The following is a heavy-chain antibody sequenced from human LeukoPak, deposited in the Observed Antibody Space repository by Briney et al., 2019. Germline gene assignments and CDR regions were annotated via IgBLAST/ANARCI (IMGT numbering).Heavy chain of an antibody. CDR3: ARWMRYCSSTTCYYYHMDV. CDR1: GYTFSSYD. V-gene: IGHV1-18*01. D-gene: IGHD2/OR15-2a*01. J-gene: IGHJ6*03. Sequence: ASVKVSCXASGYTFSSYDITWVRQAPGQGLEWMGWISAYNDNTEYAQKFQGRVTMTTDASTSTAYMELRSLRSDDTAVYYCARWMRYCSSTTCYYYHMDVWGIGTTVTVSS. CDR2: ISAYNDNT.